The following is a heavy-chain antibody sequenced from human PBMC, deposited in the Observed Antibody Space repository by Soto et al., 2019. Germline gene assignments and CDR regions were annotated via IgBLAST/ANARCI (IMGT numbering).Heavy chain of an antibody. Sequence: QVQLVQSGAEVKKPGSSVKFSCKASGGTFSIYAISWVRQAPGQGLEWMGGFIPIFGTANYAQKFQGRVTITADESTSTAYMELSSLRSEDTAVYYCARDQEHPSGQYYYGMDVWGQGTTVTVSS. J-gene: IGHJ6*02. D-gene: IGHD1-1*01. CDR2: FIPIFGTA. V-gene: IGHV1-69*01. CDR1: GGTFSIYA. CDR3: ARDQEHPSGQYYYGMDV.